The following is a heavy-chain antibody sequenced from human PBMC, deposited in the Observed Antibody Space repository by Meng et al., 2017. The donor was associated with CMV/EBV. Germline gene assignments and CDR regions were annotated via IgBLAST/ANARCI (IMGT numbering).Heavy chain of an antibody. J-gene: IGHJ6*02. CDR2: ISSSGNTI. CDR1: GFTFSDYY. V-gene: IGHV3-11*04. D-gene: IGHD3-10*01. Sequence: GESLKISCAASGFTFSDYYMSWIRQAPGKGLEWVSYISSSGNTIFYADSVKGRFTISRDNARNSLYLQMNSLRAEDTAVYYCARSNYYGSGSYFAQPYYYYGMDVWGQGTTVTVSS. CDR3: ARSNYYGSGSYFAQPYYYYGMDV.